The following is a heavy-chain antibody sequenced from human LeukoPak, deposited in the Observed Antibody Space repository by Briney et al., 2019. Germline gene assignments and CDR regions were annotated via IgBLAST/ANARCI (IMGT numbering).Heavy chain of an antibody. CDR3: ARDPSIRLTTSPDC. V-gene: IGHV3-30-3*01. Sequence: PGGSLRLSCAASGFTFSSYAMHWVRQAPGKGLEWVAVISYDGSNKYYADSVKGRFTISRDNSKNTLYLQMNSLRAEDTAVYYCARDPSIRLTTSPDCWGQGTLVTVSS. CDR1: GFTFSSYA. J-gene: IGHJ4*02. CDR2: ISYDGSNK. D-gene: IGHD4-11*01.